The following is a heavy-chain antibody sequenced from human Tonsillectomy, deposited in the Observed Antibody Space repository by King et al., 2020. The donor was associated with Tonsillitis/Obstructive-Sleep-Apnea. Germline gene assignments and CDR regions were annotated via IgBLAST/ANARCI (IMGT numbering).Heavy chain of an antibody. Sequence: QLQESGPGLVKPSETLSLTCTVSGGSISSYYWSWIRQPPGKGLEWIGYIYYSGSTNYNPSLKSRVTISVDTSTNQFSLKLSSVTAADTAVYYCARGSHSSGYSCLFYNWGQGTLVTVSS. V-gene: IGHV4-59*01. CDR2: IYYSGST. D-gene: IGHD3-22*01. J-gene: IGHJ4*02. CDR1: GGSISSYY. CDR3: ARGSHSSGYSCLFYN.